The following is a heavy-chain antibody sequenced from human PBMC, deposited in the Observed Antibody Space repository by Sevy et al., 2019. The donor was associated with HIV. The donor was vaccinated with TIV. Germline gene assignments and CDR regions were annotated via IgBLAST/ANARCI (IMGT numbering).Heavy chain of an antibody. D-gene: IGHD2-2*01. Sequence: GGSLILSCAASGFTFDDYTMHWVRQAPGKGLEWVSLISWDGGSTYYADSVKVRFTISRDNSKNSLYLQMNSLRTEDTALYYCAKDATDCSSTSCYYDYWGQGTLVTVSS. V-gene: IGHV3-43*01. J-gene: IGHJ4*02. CDR3: AKDATDCSSTSCYYDY. CDR2: ISWDGGST. CDR1: GFTFDDYT.